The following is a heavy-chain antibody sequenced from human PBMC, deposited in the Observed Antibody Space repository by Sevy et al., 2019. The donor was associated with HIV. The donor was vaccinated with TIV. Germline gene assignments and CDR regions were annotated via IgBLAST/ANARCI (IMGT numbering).Heavy chain of an antibody. CDR1: GDSISNNY. J-gene: IGHJ6*02. V-gene: IGHV4-59*01. CDR2: IYYSGRT. CDR3: ARAWQAYYYAVDV. Sequence: SETLSLTCNVSGDSISNNYWSWIRQPPGKGLEWIGYIYYSGRTNYNPHLKTRVTITTDTFKNQFSLKLTSATAADTAVYYCARAWQAYYYAVDVWGQGTTVTVSS.